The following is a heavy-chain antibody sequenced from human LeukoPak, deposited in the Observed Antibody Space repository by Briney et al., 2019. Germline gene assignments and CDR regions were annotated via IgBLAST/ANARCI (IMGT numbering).Heavy chain of an antibody. J-gene: IGHJ3*02. CDR3: ARESGAHCSGGSCYSGDALDI. Sequence: GGSLRLSCAASGFTFSSYWMSWVRQAPGKGLEWVANIKQDGSEKYYVDSVKGRFTISRDNAKNSLYLQMNSLRAEDTAVYYCARESGAHCSGGSCYSGDALDIWGQGTMVTVSS. CDR1: GFTFSSYW. CDR2: IKQDGSEK. V-gene: IGHV3-7*01. D-gene: IGHD2-15*01.